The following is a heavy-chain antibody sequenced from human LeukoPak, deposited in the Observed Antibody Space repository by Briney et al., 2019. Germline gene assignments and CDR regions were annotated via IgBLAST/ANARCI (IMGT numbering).Heavy chain of an antibody. Sequence: PGGSLRLSCAASGFTFSIYWMHWVRQAPGKGLLCVSRIKSDGTTTDYADSVKGRFTISRDNAKNTLYLQMNSLRAENTAVYYFARFVDSGNYLPFGGWGQGTLVTVSS. CDR2: IKSDGTTT. CDR3: ARFVDSGNYLPFGG. V-gene: IGHV3-74*01. J-gene: IGHJ4*02. CDR1: GFTFSIYW. D-gene: IGHD1-26*01.